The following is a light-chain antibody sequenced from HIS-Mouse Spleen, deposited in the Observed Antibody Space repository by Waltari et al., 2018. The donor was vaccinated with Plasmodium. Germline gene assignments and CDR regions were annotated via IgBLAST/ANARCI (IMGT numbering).Light chain of an antibody. J-gene: IGLJ3*02. V-gene: IGLV2-23*03. CDR1: SSSVGSYNL. CDR3: CSYAGSSTFV. CDR2: EGS. Sequence: QSALPQPASVSGSPGPSITISCTGTSSSVGSYNLVPWYQQPPGKAPKLMIYEGSKRPSGVSNRFSGSKSGNTASLTISGLQAEDEADYYCCSYAGSSTFVFGGGTKLTVL.